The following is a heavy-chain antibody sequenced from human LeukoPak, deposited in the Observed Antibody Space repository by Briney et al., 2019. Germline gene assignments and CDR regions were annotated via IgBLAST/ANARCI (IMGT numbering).Heavy chain of an antibody. CDR1: GFSFSTYW. Sequence: GGSLRLSCAASGFSFSTYWMTWVRQIREKGLEWVANIKPDGSQKYYVDSVKGRFIVSRDNTKNSLYLQMNNLGVEDTAVYYCARGFLDSWGRGTLVTVSS. D-gene: IGHD3/OR15-3a*01. CDR2: IKPDGSQK. V-gene: IGHV3-7*01. CDR3: ARGFLDS. J-gene: IGHJ4*02.